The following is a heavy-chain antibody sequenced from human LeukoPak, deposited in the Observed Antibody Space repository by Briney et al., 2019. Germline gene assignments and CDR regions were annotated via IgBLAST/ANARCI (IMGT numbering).Heavy chain of an antibody. CDR2: IYYSGST. V-gene: IGHV4-39*01. J-gene: IGHJ4*02. CDR1: GGSISSSSYY. D-gene: IGHD3-10*01. Sequence: SETLSLTCTVSGGSISSSSYYWGWIRQPPGKGLEWIGSIYYSGSTYYNPSLKSRVTISVDTSKSQFSLKLSSVTAADTAVYYCARQVGVRGADFDYWGQGTLVTVSS. CDR3: ARQVGVRGADFDY.